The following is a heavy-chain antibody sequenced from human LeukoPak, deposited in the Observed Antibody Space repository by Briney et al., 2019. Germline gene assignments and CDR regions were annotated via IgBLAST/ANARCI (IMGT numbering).Heavy chain of an antibody. CDR2: INEEGSDI. CDR1: GFTFSRYW. J-gene: IGHJ4*02. Sequence: PGGSLRLSCTASGFTFSRYWMSWIRQAPGKGLEWVAHINEEGSDIYYVDSVKGRFTISRDNAKNSLYLQMNNLRVDDTAVYYCVSDGGMYWGQGTLGTVSS. V-gene: IGHV3-7*05. CDR3: VSDGGMY. D-gene: IGHD2-15*01.